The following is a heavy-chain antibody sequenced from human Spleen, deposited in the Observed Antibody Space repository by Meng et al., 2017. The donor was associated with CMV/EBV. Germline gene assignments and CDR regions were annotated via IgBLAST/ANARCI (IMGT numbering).Heavy chain of an antibody. J-gene: IGHJ4*02. V-gene: IGHV3-30-3*01. CDR3: ARDVSHSTYYDILTGFYRSGGIDY. D-gene: IGHD3-9*01. CDR2: ISYDGTNK. Sequence: MCWVRQTPGKGLEWVAIISYDGTNKYYADSVKGRFTISRDNSKNTLFLQMKSLRTEDTAVYYCARDVSHSTYYDILTGFYRSGGIDYWGQGTLVTVSS.